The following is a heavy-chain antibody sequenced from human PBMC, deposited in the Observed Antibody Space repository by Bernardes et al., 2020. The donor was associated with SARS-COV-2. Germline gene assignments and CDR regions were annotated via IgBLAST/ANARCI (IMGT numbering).Heavy chain of an antibody. CDR3: ARLKVLRHLDWSMSWLEYYFDF. CDR2: LLYTGST. CDR1: GGSISSSSYY. V-gene: IGHV4-39*01. D-gene: IGHD3-9*01. J-gene: IGHJ4*02. Sequence: SETLSLTCTVSGGSISSSSYYWGWIRQPPGKGLEWIGSLLYTGSTYYNPSFKSRVTISADTSKNEFSLKLNSVTAADAAVYFCARLKVLRHLDWSMSWLEYYFDFWGQGTLVTVSS.